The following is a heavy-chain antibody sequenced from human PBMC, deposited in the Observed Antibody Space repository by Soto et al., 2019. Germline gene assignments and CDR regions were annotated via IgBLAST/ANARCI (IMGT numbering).Heavy chain of an antibody. CDR2: IIPMIETA. Sequence: QVQLVQSGAEVKKPGSSVKVSCKASGGTFKNYIISWVRQAPGQGLEWMGRIIPMIETASYAQKFQGRVTNTADKYTSTAYMELSSLRSEDTAVYYCVVNYYDSSGYYDYWGQGTRVTVSS. D-gene: IGHD3-22*01. CDR3: VVNYYDSSGYYDY. J-gene: IGHJ4*02. V-gene: IGHV1-69*08. CDR1: GGTFKNYI.